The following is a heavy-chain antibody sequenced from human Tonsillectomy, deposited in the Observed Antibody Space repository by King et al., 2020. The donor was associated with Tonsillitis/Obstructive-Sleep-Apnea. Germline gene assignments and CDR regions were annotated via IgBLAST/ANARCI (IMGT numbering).Heavy chain of an antibody. D-gene: IGHD1-26*01. V-gene: IGHV3-33*01. J-gene: IGHJ3*02. CDR2: IWYDGSNK. Sequence: VQLVESGGGVVQPGRSLRLSCAASGFTFSSYGMHWVRQAPGKGLEWVAVIWYDGSNKYYADSVKGRFTISRDNSKNTLYLQMNSLRAEDTAVYYCARDLRADSGSPPGAFDIWAKGQWSPSLQ. CDR1: GFTFSSYG. CDR3: ARDLRADSGSPPGAFDI.